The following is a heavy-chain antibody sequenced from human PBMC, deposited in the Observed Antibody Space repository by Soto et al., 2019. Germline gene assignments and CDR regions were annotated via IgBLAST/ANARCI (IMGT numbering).Heavy chain of an antibody. CDR1: GYTLTSYG. CDR2: ISGYTGNT. Sequence: QTQLVQSGPEVKNPGASVKVSSKASGYTLTSYGISWGRQAPGQGVEWMGWISGYTGNTNYAQKVQGRVTLTTDTSTSTAYMELTSLTPDDTAVYYCARDERGSGSYLGRLNWFDPWGQGTLVTVSS. V-gene: IGHV1-18*01. J-gene: IGHJ5*02. D-gene: IGHD3-10*01. CDR3: ARDERGSGSYLGRLNWFDP.